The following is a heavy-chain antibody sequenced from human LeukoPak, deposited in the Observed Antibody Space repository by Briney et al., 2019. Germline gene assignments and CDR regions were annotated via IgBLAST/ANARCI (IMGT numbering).Heavy chain of an antibody. CDR2: IIPIFGTA. V-gene: IGHV1-69*05. Sequence: SVKVSCKASGGTFSSYAISWVRRAPGQGLEWMGGIIPIFGTANYAQKFQGRVTITTDESTSTAYMELSSLRSEDTAVYYCARGSGSTYYDLDYWGQGTLVTVSS. CDR1: GGTFSSYA. D-gene: IGHD3-22*01. CDR3: ARGSGSTYYDLDY. J-gene: IGHJ4*02.